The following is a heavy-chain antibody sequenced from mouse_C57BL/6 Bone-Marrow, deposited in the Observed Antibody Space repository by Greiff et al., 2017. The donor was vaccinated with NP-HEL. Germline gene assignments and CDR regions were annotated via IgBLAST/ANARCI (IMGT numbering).Heavy chain of an antibody. D-gene: IGHD1-1*01. CDR1: GFTFSDYG. V-gene: IGHV5-17*01. J-gene: IGHJ4*01. CDR3: ARVVANYAMDY. CDR2: ISSGSSTI. Sequence: EVKLVESGGGLVKPGGSLKLSCAASGFTFSDYGMHWVRQAPEKGLEWVAYISSGSSTIYYADTVKGRFTISRDNAKNTLFLQMTSLRSEDTAMYYCARVVANYAMDYWGQGTSVTVSS.